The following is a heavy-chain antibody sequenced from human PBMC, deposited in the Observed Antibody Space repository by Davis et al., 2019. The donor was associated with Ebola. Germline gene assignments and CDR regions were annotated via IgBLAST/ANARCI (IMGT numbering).Heavy chain of an antibody. CDR2: ISGNAGTI. J-gene: IGHJ4*02. Sequence: PGGSLRLSCAASGFTFTSYEMNWVRQAPGKGLEWLSYISGNAGTIYYADSVKGRFTISRDNAKNSLFLQMNSLRAEDTAVYYCATKKPGTTWFDYWGQGALVTVSS. V-gene: IGHV3-48*03. CDR1: GFTFTSYE. CDR3: ATKKPGTTWFDY. D-gene: IGHD1-1*01.